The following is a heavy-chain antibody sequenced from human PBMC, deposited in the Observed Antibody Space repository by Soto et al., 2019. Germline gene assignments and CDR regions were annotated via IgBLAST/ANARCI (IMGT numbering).Heavy chain of an antibody. CDR1: GFTFSNYA. CDR3: AKDVADTYSDGMDV. V-gene: IGHV3-23*01. CDR2: ISGNGGST. J-gene: IGHJ6*02. D-gene: IGHD3-22*01. Sequence: EVQLLESGGGLVQPGGSLRLSCAASGFTFSNYAMSWVRQAPGEGLEWVSVISGNGGSTFYADSVKGRFAISRDNSKNTLYLQMNSLRAEDTAVYYCAKDVADTYSDGMDVWGQGTTVTVSS.